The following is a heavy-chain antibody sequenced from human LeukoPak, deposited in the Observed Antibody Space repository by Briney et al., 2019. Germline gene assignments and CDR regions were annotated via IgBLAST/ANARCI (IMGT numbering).Heavy chain of an antibody. D-gene: IGHD1-26*01. CDR2: ISSSSSYI. CDR3: ARYCYGIVGATCYAFDI. CDR1: GFTFSSYS. Sequence: GGSLRLSCAASGFTFSSYSTNWVRRAPGKGLEWVSSISSSSSYIYYADSVKGRFTISRDNAKNSLYLQMNSLRAEDTAVYYCARYCYGIVGATCYAFDIWGQGTMVTVSS. J-gene: IGHJ3*02. V-gene: IGHV3-21*01.